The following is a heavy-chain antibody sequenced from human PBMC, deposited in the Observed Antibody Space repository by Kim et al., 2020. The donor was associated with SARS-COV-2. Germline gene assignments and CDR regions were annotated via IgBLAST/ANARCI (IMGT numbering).Heavy chain of an antibody. CDR1: GGTFSSYA. D-gene: IGHD6-13*01. CDR3: AGGGGSSSWYLRYFDY. CDR2: IIPIFGTA. J-gene: IGHJ4*02. V-gene: IGHV1-69*13. Sequence: SVKVSCKASGGTFSSYAISWVRQAPGQGLEWMGGIIPIFGTANYAQKFQGRVTITADESTSTAYMELSSLRPEDTAVYYCAGGGGSSSWYLRYFDYWGQGTLVTVSS.